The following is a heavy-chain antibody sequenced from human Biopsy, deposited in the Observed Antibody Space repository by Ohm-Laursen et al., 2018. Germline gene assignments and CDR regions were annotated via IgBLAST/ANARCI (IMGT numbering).Heavy chain of an antibody. D-gene: IGHD4-11*01. CDR2: IREHGNEE. Sequence: SLRPSCAASGITFNSDWMSWVRQAPGKGLEWVAIIREHGNEEFYVDSVKGRFTISRDNARNSVYLQMNSLRAEDTAIYYCARGNGPAAWGQGTLVTVSS. V-gene: IGHV3-7*04. CDR1: GITFNSDW. J-gene: IGHJ5*02. CDR3: ARGNGPAA.